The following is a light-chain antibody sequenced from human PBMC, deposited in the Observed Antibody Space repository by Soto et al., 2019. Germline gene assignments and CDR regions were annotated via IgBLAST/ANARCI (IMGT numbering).Light chain of an antibody. CDR2: AAS. V-gene: IGKV1-39*01. J-gene: IGKJ5*01. CDR3: EQSYRTPGT. CDR1: QSISSY. Sequence: DLPITQYPNSLYASVVDRVTITCGASQSISSYLNWYQQKPGKAPKLLIYAASSLHSRVPSRFSVIGSGTDFTLSLRCLQPEEFATYNCEQSYRTPGTVGQGTRLELK.